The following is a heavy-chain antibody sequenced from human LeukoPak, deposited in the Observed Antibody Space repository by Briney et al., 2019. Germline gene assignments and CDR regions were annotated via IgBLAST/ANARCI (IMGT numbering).Heavy chain of an antibody. D-gene: IGHD2-2*02. CDR2: VYYSGST. V-gene: IGHV4-61*01. CDR3: ARVYADWFDP. J-gene: IGHJ5*02. Sequence: PSETLSLTCTVSGGSVSSGSYYWSWIRHPPGKGLEWIGYVYYSGSTNYNPSLKSRVSMSVDTSKNQFSLKLSSVTAADTAVYFCARVYADWFDPWGQGTLVTVSS. CDR1: GGSVSSGSYY.